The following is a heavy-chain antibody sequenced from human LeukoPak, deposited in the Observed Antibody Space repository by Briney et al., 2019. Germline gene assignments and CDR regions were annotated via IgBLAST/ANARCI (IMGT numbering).Heavy chain of an antibody. CDR3: AKVNSGSYHWIDY. CDR1: GFTFSSYA. J-gene: IGHJ4*02. Sequence: GRSLRLSCAASGFTFSSYAMHWVRQAPGKGLEWVAVISYDGSNKYYADSVKGRFTISRDNSKNTLYLQMNSLRAEDTAVYYCAKVNSGSYHWIDYWGQGTLVTVSS. V-gene: IGHV3-30-3*01. D-gene: IGHD1-26*01. CDR2: ISYDGSNK.